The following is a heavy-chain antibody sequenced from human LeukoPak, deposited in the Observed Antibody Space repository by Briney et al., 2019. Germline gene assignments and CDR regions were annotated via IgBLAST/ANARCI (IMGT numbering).Heavy chain of an antibody. Sequence: VASVKVSCKASGYTFTSHGISWVRQAPGQGLEWMGWISTYNGNTHSAQKLRGRITMTTDTSTSTAYMELRSLTSDDTAMYYCARGGYRSAWSPLDYWGQGPLVTVSS. CDR2: ISTYNGNT. CDR1: GYTFTSHG. D-gene: IGHD6-19*01. J-gene: IGHJ4*02. V-gene: IGHV1-18*01. CDR3: ARGGYRSAWSPLDY.